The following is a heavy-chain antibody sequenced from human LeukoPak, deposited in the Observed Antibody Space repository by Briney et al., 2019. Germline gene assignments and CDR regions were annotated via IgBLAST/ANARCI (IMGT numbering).Heavy chain of an antibody. CDR2: LRYDGSNK. V-gene: IGHV3-30*02. CDR1: GFTFSTYG. Sequence: GGSLRLSCAASGFTFSTYGMHWVRQAPGKGLEWVAFLRYDGSNKYYADSVKGRFTISRDNSKNTLYLQMNSLRAEDTAVYYCAKDVVNCGSTCCYFYYYMDVWGKGTTVTVSS. D-gene: IGHD2-2*01. CDR3: AKDVVNCGSTCCYFYYYMDV. J-gene: IGHJ6*03.